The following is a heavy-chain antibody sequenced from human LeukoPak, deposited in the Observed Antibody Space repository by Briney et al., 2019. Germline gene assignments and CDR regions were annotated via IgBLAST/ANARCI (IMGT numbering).Heavy chain of an antibody. CDR1: GYTFTSYD. CDR3: TSYRLVGDNGDATHY. V-gene: IGHV1-8*01. D-gene: IGHD4-17*01. CDR2: LNPNSGNT. Sequence: GASVNVSCKASGYTFTSYDVHWVRQATGQGLEWMGWLNPNSGNTGYSQKFQGRVTMTRNTSITTAYMELSSLRSEDTAVYYCTSYRLVGDNGDATHYWGQGTLVTVSS. J-gene: IGHJ4*02.